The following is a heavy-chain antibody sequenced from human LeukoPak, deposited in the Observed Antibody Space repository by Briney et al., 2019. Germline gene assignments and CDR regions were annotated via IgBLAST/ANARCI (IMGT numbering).Heavy chain of an antibody. CDR2: VYPGDSDI. J-gene: IGHJ4*02. V-gene: IGHV5-51*01. CDR3: LRHGTDYLGDY. Sequence: GESLKISCKASGYTFATYWIGWVRQMPGKGLEWMGIVYPGDSDIRYSPSFQGQVTISADKSITTAYLQWSSLKASDTAMYYCLRHGTDYLGDYWGQGTLVTVSS. D-gene: IGHD7-27*01. CDR1: GYTFATYW.